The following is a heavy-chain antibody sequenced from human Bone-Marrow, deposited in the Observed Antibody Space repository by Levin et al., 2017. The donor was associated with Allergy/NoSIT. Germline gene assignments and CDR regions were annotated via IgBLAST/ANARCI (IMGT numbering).Heavy chain of an antibody. Sequence: GGSLRLSCGGSGFTFSSYWMTWVRQAPGKGLEWVANIRQDGGERYYVDSVKGRFTISRDNAKNSLYLQMSSLRVEDTAVYYCARVLSSYDSSGYYDDFDIWGQGTMVTVSS. CDR1: GFTFSSYW. J-gene: IGHJ3*02. CDR2: IRQDGGER. V-gene: IGHV3-7*01. CDR3: ARVLSSYDSSGYYDDFDI. D-gene: IGHD3-22*01.